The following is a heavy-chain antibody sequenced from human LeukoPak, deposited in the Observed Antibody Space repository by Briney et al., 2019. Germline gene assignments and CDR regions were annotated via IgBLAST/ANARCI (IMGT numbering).Heavy chain of an antibody. J-gene: IGHJ4*02. Sequence: ASVKVSCKASGYTFTSYGISWVRQAPGQGLEWMGWISAYNGNTNYAQKLQGRVTMTTDTSTSTAYMELRSLRPDDTAVYYCARDCGGSCLLDFDYWGQGTLVTVSS. CDR1: GYTFTSYG. V-gene: IGHV1-18*01. CDR3: ARDCGGSCLLDFDY. CDR2: ISAYNGNT. D-gene: IGHD2-15*01.